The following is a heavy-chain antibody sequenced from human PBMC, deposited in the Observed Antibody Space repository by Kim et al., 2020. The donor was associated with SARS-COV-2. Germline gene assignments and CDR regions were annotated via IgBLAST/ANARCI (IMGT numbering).Heavy chain of an antibody. CDR2: IYYSGST. CDR3: AREDVRGYEDYYYYYGMDV. D-gene: IGHD5-12*01. CDR1: GGSISSSSYY. J-gene: IGHJ6*02. V-gene: IGHV4-39*02. Sequence: SETLSLTCTVSGGSISSSSYYWGWIRQPPGKGLEWIGSIYYSGSTYYNPSLKSRVTISVDTSKNQFSLKLSSVTAADTAVYYCAREDVRGYEDYYYYYGMDVWGQGTTVTVSS.